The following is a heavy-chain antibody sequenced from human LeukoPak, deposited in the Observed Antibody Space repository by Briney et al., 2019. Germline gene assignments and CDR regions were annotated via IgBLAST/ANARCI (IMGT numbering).Heavy chain of an antibody. V-gene: IGHV1-18*01. CDR2: ISAYNGST. CDR3: ARDEGWFWRTDHDAFDI. D-gene: IGHD3-3*01. Sequence: ASVKLSCKASGYTFTSYVISWVRQAPGQGLEWMGWISAYNGSTNYAQKLQGRVTMTTDTSTSTAYLELRSLRSDGTAVYYCARDEGWFWRTDHDAFDIWGQGTMVTVSS. J-gene: IGHJ3*02. CDR1: GYTFTSYV.